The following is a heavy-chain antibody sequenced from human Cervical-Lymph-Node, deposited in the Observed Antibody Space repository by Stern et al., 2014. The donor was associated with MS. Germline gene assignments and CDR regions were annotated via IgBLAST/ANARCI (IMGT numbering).Heavy chain of an antibody. V-gene: IGHV5-10-1*03. CDR1: GSTFTNYW. CDR2: IDPGDSYS. CDR3: ARHDSSSWSSRPDY. Sequence: EVQLVESGAEVKKPGESLMISCRVSGSTFTNYWISWVRQMPGKGLEWLGRIDPGDSYSKYSPSFQGHVTISADTSISTAYLQWSSLKASDTAMYYCARHDSSSWSSRPDYWGQGTLVTVSS. J-gene: IGHJ4*02. D-gene: IGHD6-13*01.